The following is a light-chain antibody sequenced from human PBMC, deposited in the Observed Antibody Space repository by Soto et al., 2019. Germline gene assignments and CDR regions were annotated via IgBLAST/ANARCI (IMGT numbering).Light chain of an antibody. V-gene: IGKV3-15*01. CDR1: QSVSSN. Sequence: EIVMTQSPATLSVSPGERATLSCRASQSVSSNLAWYQQKPGQAPRLLIYGASTRATGIPARFSGSGSGTEFSLTISSLQSEDFPVYYCQQYNNWPLTFGQGTRLEIK. CDR3: QQYNNWPLT. CDR2: GAS. J-gene: IGKJ5*01.